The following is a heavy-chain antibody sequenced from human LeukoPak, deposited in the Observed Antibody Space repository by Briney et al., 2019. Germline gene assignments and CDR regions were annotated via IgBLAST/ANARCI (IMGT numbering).Heavy chain of an antibody. D-gene: IGHD3-9*01. J-gene: IGHJ6*02. CDR3: ARRGSDILTGYYKRGMDV. CDR1: GFTFSSYW. CDR2: IKQDGSEK. Sequence: PGGSLRLSCAASGFTFSSYWMSWVRQAPGKGLEWVANIKQDGSEKYYVDSVKGRFTISRDNAKNSLYLQMNSLRAEDTAVYYCARRGSDILTGYYKRGMDVWGQGTTVTVSS. V-gene: IGHV3-7*01.